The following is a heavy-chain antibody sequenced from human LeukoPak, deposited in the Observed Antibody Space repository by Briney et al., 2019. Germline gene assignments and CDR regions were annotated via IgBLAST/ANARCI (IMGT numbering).Heavy chain of an antibody. CDR3: ARALGYCSSTSFSKYNWFDP. CDR1: GYSISSGYY. D-gene: IGHD2-2*01. J-gene: IGHJ5*02. CDR2: IYHSGST. V-gene: IGHV4-38-2*01. Sequence: PSETLSLTCAVSGYSISSGYYWGWIRQPPGKGLEWIGSIYHSGSTYYNPSLKSRVTISVDTSKNQFSLKLSSVTAADTAVYYCARALGYCSSTSFSKYNWFDPWGQGTLVTVSS.